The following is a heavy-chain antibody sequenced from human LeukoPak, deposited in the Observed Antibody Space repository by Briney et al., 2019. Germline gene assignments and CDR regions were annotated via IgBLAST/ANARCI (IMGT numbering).Heavy chain of an antibody. V-gene: IGHV2-70*04. D-gene: IGHD3-10*01. CDR3: ARTLPFYGSGSQPFDC. Sequence: SGPAVVQPTQPLTLTCTFSGFSLSTSGMRVSWIRQPPEKALEWLALIDWDDDKFYSTSLKTRLTISKDTSKNQVVLTMTNMDPVDTASYYCARTLPFYGSGSQPFDCWGQGTLVTVSS. CDR2: IDWDDDK. J-gene: IGHJ4*02. CDR1: GFSLSTSGMR.